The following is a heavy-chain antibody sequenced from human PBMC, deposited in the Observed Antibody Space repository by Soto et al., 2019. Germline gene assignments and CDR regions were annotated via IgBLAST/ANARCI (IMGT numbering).Heavy chain of an antibody. V-gene: IGHV3-74*01. D-gene: IGHD4-17*01. Sequence: EVQLVESGGGLVQPGGSLRLSCAASGLTFSSYWMHWVRQAPGKGLVWVSRIKSDGSSTSYAVSVKGRFTISRNNAKNTLYLQMNSLRAEDTAVYDCALSHTVTTAYWGQGTLVTVSS. CDR3: ALSHTVTTAY. J-gene: IGHJ4*02. CDR2: IKSDGSST. CDR1: GLTFSSYW.